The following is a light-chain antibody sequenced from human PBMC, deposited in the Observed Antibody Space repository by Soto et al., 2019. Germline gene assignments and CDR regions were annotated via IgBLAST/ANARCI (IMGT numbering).Light chain of an antibody. CDR2: GAS. CDR1: QSVSNNY. Sequence: EIVLTQSPGTLSLSPGERATLSCRASQSVSNNYLAWYQQKPGQAPRLLIYGASSRATGIPDRFSGSGSGTDFTLTISRLEPEDFAVYYCQQEKTFGQGTKVDIK. CDR3: QQEKT. V-gene: IGKV3-20*01. J-gene: IGKJ1*01.